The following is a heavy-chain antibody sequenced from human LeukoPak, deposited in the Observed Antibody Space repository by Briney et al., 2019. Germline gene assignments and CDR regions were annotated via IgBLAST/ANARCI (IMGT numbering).Heavy chain of an antibody. D-gene: IGHD3-22*01. CDR3: AKDIGVGYYDSSALGY. CDR1: GFTFSDYY. J-gene: IGHJ4*02. Sequence: GGSLRLSCAASGFTFSDYYMSWIRQAPGKGLEWVSYISSSGSTIYYADSVKGRFTISRDNSKNSLYLQMNSLRTEDTALYYCAKDIGVGYYDSSALGYWGQGTLVTVSS. V-gene: IGHV3-11*01. CDR2: ISSSGSTI.